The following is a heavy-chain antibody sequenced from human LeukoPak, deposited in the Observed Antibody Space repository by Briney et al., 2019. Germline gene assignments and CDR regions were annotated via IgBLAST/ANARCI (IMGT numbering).Heavy chain of an antibody. D-gene: IGHD3-22*01. V-gene: IGHV1-2*02. CDR1: GYTFTGYY. Sequence: ASVKVSCKASGYTFTGYYMHWVRQAPGQGLVWMGWINPNSGGTNYAQKFQGRVTITRDTSISTAYMELSRLRSDDTAVYYCARGGPRVDLYYYDSSGSDYWGQGTLVTVSS. CDR3: ARGGPRVDLYYYDSSGSDY. CDR2: INPNSGGT. J-gene: IGHJ4*02.